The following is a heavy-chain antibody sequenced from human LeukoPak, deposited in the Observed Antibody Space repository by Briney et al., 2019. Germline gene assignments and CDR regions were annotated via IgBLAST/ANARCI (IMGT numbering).Heavy chain of an antibody. CDR1: GGSISSSSYY. J-gene: IGHJ4*02. D-gene: IGHD6-13*01. V-gene: IGHV4-39*07. CDR3: ARGSPNSRLDY. CDR2: IFYSGST. Sequence: SETLSLTCTVPGGSISSSSYYWGWIRRPPGKGLEWIGSIFYSGSTYYNPSLKSRVTISVDTSKNQFSLKLTSVTAADTAVYYCARGSPNSRLDYWGQGSLVTFSS.